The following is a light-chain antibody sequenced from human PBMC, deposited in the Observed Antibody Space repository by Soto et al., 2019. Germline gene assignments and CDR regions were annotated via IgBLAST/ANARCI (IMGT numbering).Light chain of an antibody. CDR1: QSVLTN. CDR3: QHRYNWLIT. V-gene: IGKV3-11*01. Sequence: EIVVTQSPAILSVSPGERVTLSCRASQSVLTNLAWYQQKPGQAPRLLIYDASNRATGIPARFSGSGSGTDFTPTISSLEPEDFAVYYCQHRYNWLITFGQGTRLEIK. J-gene: IGKJ5*01. CDR2: DAS.